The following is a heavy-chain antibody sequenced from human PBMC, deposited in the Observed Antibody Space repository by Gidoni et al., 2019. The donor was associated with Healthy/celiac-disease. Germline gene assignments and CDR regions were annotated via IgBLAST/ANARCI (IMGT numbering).Heavy chain of an antibody. J-gene: IGHJ6*02. CDR2: IYPGDSDT. CDR3: ARILDYGSGSDENYYYYGMDV. Sequence: EVQPVQSGAEVKTPGESLKISCQVSGYSFTSDWIAWVRQMHGKGLEWMGIIYPGDSDTRYSPSFQGQVTISADKSISTAYLQWSSLKASDTAMYYCARILDYGSGSDENYYYYGMDVWGQGTTVTVSS. V-gene: IGHV5-51*03. CDR1: GYSFTSDW. D-gene: IGHD3-10*01.